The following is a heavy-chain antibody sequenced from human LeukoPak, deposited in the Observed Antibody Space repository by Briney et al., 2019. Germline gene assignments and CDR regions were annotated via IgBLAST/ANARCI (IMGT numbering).Heavy chain of an antibody. D-gene: IGHD1-7*01. J-gene: IGHJ4*02. CDR2: IGQDGTGT. V-gene: IGHV3-7*01. CDR3: ARDLNYYATDY. Sequence: GGSLRLSCAASGFSFSNYWMTWVRQAPGKGLEWVANIGQDGTGTHYVDSVKGRFNISRDKAKNSLYLQMNSLRADDTAVYYCARDLNYYATDYWGQGTLVTVAS. CDR1: GFSFSNYW.